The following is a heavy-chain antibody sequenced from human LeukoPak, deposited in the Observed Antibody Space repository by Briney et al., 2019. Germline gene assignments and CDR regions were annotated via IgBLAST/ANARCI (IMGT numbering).Heavy chain of an antibody. V-gene: IGHV3-30*18. CDR3: AKYCFEWLLVYGCMVV. CDR1: GFTFSSYG. Sequence: GGSLRLSCAASGFTFSSYGMHWVRQAPGKGMERVAVISYDGSNKNYADSVKGRFTISRHNTKNPLYLQMNSLRAEYTAVYYCAKYCFEWLLVYGCMVVWGQGTTVTVSS. J-gene: IGHJ6*02. D-gene: IGHD3-3*01. CDR2: ISYDGSNK.